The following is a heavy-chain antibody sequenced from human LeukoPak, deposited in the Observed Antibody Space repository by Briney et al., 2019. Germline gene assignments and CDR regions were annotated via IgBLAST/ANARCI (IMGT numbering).Heavy chain of an antibody. J-gene: IGHJ2*01. CDR3: ARAGTTYWYFDL. CDR1: GYTFTGYY. V-gene: IGHV1-2*06. CDR2: INPNSGGT. D-gene: IGHD6-19*01. Sequence: GASVKVSCKASGYTFTGYYMHWVRQAPGQGLEWMGRINPNSGGTNYAQKLQGRVTMTTDTSTSTAYMELRSLRSDDTAVYYCARAGTTYWYFDLWGRGTLVTVSS.